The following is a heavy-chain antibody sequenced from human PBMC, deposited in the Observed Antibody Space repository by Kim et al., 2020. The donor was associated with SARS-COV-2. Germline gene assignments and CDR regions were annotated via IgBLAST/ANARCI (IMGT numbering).Heavy chain of an antibody. CDR3: AREEESSGYYADNNWFDP. Sequence: RGRVTVTRDTSTSQVYMELSSLRSEDTAVYYCAREEESSGYYADNNWFDPWGQGTLVTVSS. D-gene: IGHD3-22*01. J-gene: IGHJ5*02. V-gene: IGHV1-46*01.